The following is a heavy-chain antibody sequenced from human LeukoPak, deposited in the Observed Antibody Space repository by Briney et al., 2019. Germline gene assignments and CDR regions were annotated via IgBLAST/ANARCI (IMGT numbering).Heavy chain of an antibody. CDR3: AKAQGYSYGYSDY. D-gene: IGHD5-18*01. V-gene: IGHV3-23*01. J-gene: IGHJ4*02. CDR2: ISGNGDST. Sequence: GGSLRLSCAASGFTFSSHGMSWVRQAPGKGLEWVSAISGNGDSTYYTDSVKGRFTISRDNSRNTLCLQMNSLRAEDTAVYYSAKAQGYSYGYSDYWGQGTLVTVSS. CDR1: GFTFSSHG.